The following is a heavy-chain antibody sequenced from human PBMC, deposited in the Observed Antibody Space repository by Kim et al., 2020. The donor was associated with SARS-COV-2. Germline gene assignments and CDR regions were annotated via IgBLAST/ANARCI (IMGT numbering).Heavy chain of an antibody. D-gene: IGHD3-16*02. CDR2: ISYDGSNK. CDR1: GFTFSSYG. Sequence: GGSLRLSCATSGFTFSSYGMHWVRQAPGKGLEWVAVISYDGSNKYYADSVKGRFTISRDNSKNTLYLQMNSLRAEDTAVYYCAKDRSLRLGELSLLFEYYYGMDVWGQGTTVTVSS. J-gene: IGHJ6*02. CDR3: AKDRSLRLGELSLLFEYYYGMDV. V-gene: IGHV3-30*18.